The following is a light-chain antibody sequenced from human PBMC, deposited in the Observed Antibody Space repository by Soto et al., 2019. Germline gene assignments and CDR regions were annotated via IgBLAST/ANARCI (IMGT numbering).Light chain of an antibody. CDR2: DAS. V-gene: IGKV1-5*01. Sequence: DIQMTQSPASLSASVGDRVTITCRASQSISSYLNWYQQKPGKAPKLLIFDASSLERGVPSRFSGSGSETEFTLTISSLQPDNFATYYCQQYSSYRTFGQGTKVDIK. CDR1: QSISSY. CDR3: QQYSSYRT. J-gene: IGKJ1*01.